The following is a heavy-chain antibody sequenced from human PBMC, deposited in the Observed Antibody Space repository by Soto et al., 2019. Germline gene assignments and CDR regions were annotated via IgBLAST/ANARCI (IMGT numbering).Heavy chain of an antibody. CDR2: ISGSGGST. D-gene: IGHD6-19*01. J-gene: IGHJ5*02. Sequence: GGSLRLSCAASGFTFSSYAMSWVRQAPGKGLEWVSAISGSGGSTYYADSVKGRFTISRDNSKNTLYLQMNSLRAEDTAVYYCAKTLRATKPDPFPQWLVPREDWFDPWGQGTLVTVSS. CDR1: GFTFSSYA. V-gene: IGHV3-23*01. CDR3: AKTLRATKPDPFPQWLVPREDWFDP.